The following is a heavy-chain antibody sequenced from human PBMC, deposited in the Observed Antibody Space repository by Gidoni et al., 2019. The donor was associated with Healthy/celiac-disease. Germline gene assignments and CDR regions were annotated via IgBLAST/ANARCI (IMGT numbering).Heavy chain of an antibody. D-gene: IGHD3-3*01. CDR3: ARHRSSTGYDFWSGYQNWFDP. CDR1: GGSISRSSSY. CDR2: IYYSGST. J-gene: IGHJ5*02. Sequence: QLQLQESGPGLVKPSETLSLTCNGSGGSISRSSSYWGWIRQPPGKGLAWIGSIYYSGSTYYNPSLNSLVTVSVDTSKNQFSLKLSSVTAADTAVYYCARHRSSTGYDFWSGYQNWFDPWGQGTLVTVSS. V-gene: IGHV4-39*01.